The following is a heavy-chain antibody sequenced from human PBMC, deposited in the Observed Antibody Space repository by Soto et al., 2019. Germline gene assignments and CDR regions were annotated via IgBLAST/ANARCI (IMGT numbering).Heavy chain of an antibody. Sequence: SVKVSCKASGGTFSSYAISWVRQAPGQGLEWMGGIIPIFGTANYAQKFQGRVTITADESTSTAYMELSSLRSEDTAVYYCASMISTVPGLFQYWGQGTLVTVSS. CDR3: ASMISTVPGLFQY. CDR2: IIPIFGTA. V-gene: IGHV1-69*13. D-gene: IGHD3-16*01. CDR1: GGTFSSYA. J-gene: IGHJ1*01.